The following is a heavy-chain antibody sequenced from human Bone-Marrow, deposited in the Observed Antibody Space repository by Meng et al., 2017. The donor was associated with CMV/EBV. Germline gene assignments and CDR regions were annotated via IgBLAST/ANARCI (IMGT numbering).Heavy chain of an antibody. J-gene: IGHJ4*02. CDR1: GFTFSDSG. CDR2: ISFDGSNI. D-gene: IGHD7-27*01. CDR3: ATGSDWGSLFDY. V-gene: IGHV3-30*03. Sequence: GESLKISCAASGFTFSDSGMHWVRQAPGKGLEWVSVISFDGSNIHYADSVKGRFTISRDNSKKTLYLQMNSLRGEDTAVYYCATGSDWGSLFDYWGQGTLVTVDS.